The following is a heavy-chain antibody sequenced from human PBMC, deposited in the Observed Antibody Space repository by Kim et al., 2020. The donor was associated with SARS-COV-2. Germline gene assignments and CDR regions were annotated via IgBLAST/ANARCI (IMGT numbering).Heavy chain of an antibody. Sequence: GGSLRLSCAASGFTFSSYAMSWVRQAPGKGLEWVSAISGSGGSTYYADSVKGRFTISRDNSKNTLYLQMNSLRAEDTAVYYCAKDNKDYGSGSHGSFDYWGQGTLVTVSS. J-gene: IGHJ4*02. D-gene: IGHD3-10*01. CDR3: AKDNKDYGSGSHGSFDY. V-gene: IGHV3-23*01. CDR1: GFTFSSYA. CDR2: ISGSGGST.